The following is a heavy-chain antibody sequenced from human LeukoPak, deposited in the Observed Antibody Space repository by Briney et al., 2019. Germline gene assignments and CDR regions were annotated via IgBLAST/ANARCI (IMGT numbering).Heavy chain of an antibody. Sequence: GGSLRLSCAASGFTFNMYWMTWVRQAPGKGLESVDYINKDGSDKYYVDSVKGRFTVSRDNAKNSLYLQMNSLRAEDTAVYYCARDAGYGGNSDYWGQGTLVTVSS. CDR3: ARDAGYGGNSDY. D-gene: IGHD4-23*01. CDR1: GFTFNMYW. V-gene: IGHV3-7*01. J-gene: IGHJ4*02. CDR2: INKDGSDK.